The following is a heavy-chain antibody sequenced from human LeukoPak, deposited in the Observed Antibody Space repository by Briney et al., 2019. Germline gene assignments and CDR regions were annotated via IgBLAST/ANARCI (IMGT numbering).Heavy chain of an antibody. Sequence: PGGSLRLSCAASGFTFSSQWMHWARHAPGKGLVWASVISPDGSTTNYAEPVKGRFTISRDNAKNTLYLQMNSLRVEDTAVYYCARRADDAFDIWGQGTMVTVSS. CDR3: ARRADDAFDI. J-gene: IGHJ3*02. V-gene: IGHV3-74*01. CDR1: GFTFSSQW. CDR2: ISPDGSTT.